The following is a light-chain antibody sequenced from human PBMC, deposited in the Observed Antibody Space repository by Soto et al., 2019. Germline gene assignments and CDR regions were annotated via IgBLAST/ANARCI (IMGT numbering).Light chain of an antibody. Sequence: DIQMTQSPSTLSASVGDRVTITCRASQSIGRWLAWYQQKPGKAPKLLIYKASSLESGVPSRFSGSGSETEFTLTISSLQPDDSATYYCQQYNDFHTFGQGTKLETK. CDR1: QSIGRW. CDR2: KAS. J-gene: IGKJ2*01. V-gene: IGKV1-5*03. CDR3: QQYNDFHT.